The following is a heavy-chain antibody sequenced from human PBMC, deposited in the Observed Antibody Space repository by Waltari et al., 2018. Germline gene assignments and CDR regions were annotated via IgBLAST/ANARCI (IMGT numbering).Heavy chain of an antibody. V-gene: IGHV1-69*04. Sequence: QVQLVQSGAEVKKPGSSVKVSCKASGGTFSSYAISWVRQAPGQGLEWMGRIIPILGIANDAQKFQGRVTITADESTSTAYMELSSLRSEDTAVYYCASGNKRWYSHFDYWGQGTLVTVSS. CDR3: ASGNKRWYSHFDY. J-gene: IGHJ4*02. CDR1: GGTFSSYA. CDR2: IIPILGIA. D-gene: IGHD2-15*01.